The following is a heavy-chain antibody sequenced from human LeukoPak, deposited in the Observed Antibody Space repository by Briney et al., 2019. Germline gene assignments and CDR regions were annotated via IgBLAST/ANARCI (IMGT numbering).Heavy chain of an antibody. J-gene: IGHJ4*02. CDR1: GGSVSSGSYY. CDR2: VYYSGSV. CDR3: ARERTNGFYRLFDY. Sequence: SETLSLTCTVSGGSVSSGSYYWSWKRQPLGKGLEWIGYVYYSGSVNYNPSLKSRVIISVDTSKNQFSLKLSSVTAADTAVYYCARERTNGFYRLFDYWGQGTLVTVSS. V-gene: IGHV4-61*01. D-gene: IGHD2-8*01.